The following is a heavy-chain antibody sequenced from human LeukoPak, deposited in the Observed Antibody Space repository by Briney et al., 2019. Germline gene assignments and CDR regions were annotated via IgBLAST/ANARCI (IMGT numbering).Heavy chain of an antibody. J-gene: IGHJ4*02. CDR3: VRDHRPLLVPAAVVDY. CDR2: ISSSSSYI. Sequence: GGSLRLSCAASGFTFSSYSMNWVRQAPGKGLDWVSSISSSSSYIYYADSVKGRFTISRDNAKNSLYLQMNSLRAEDTAVYYCVRDHRPLLVPAAVVDYWGQGTLVTVSS. D-gene: IGHD2-2*01. V-gene: IGHV3-21*01. CDR1: GFTFSSYS.